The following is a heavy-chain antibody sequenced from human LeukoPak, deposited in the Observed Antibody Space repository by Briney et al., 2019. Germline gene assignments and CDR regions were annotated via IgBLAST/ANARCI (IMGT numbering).Heavy chain of an antibody. V-gene: IGHV1-69*04. Sequence: SVKVSCKASGGTFSSYAISWVRQAPGQGLEWMGRIIPILGIANYAQKFQGRVTITADKSTSTAYMELSSLRSEDTAVYYCARDREGRWLQLTDAFDIWGQGTMVTVSS. CDR2: IIPILGIA. J-gene: IGHJ3*02. CDR3: ARDREGRWLQLTDAFDI. CDR1: GGTFSSYA. D-gene: IGHD5-24*01.